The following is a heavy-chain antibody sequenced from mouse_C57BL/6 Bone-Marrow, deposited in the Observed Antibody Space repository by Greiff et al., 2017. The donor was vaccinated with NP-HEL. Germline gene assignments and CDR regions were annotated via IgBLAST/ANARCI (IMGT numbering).Heavy chain of an antibody. V-gene: IGHV1-15*01. Sequence: QVQLQQSGAELVRPGASVTLSCKASGYTFTDYEMHWVKQTPVHGLEWIGAIDPETGGTAYNQKFKGKAILTADKSSSTAYMELRSLTSEDSAVYYCTREVHYGSRYFDYWGQGTTLTVSS. D-gene: IGHD1-1*01. CDR1: GYTFTDYE. CDR2: IDPETGGT. J-gene: IGHJ2*01. CDR3: TREVHYGSRYFDY.